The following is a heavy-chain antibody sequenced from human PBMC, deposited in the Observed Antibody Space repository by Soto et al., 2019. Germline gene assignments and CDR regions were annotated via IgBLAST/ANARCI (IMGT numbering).Heavy chain of an antibody. Sequence: QVQLVQSGAEVKKPGASVKVSCKVSGYTLTELSMHWVRQAPGKGLEWMGGFDPEDGETIYAQKFQGRVTMTEDTSTDTAYMELSSLRSEDTAVYYCATAENSGWYLNTAYYFDYWGQGTLVTVSS. J-gene: IGHJ4*02. V-gene: IGHV1-24*01. D-gene: IGHD6-19*01. CDR2: FDPEDGET. CDR1: GYTLTELS. CDR3: ATAENSGWYLNTAYYFDY.